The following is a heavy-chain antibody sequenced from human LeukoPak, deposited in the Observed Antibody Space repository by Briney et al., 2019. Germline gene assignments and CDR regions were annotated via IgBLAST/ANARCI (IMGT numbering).Heavy chain of an antibody. CDR3: ARDLRDSSGYYHVYYFDY. V-gene: IGHV1-46*01. D-gene: IGHD3-22*01. CDR2: INPSGGST. J-gene: IGHJ4*02. Sequence: GASVKVSCKASGYTFTSYYMHWVRQAPGQGLEWMGIINPSGGSTSYAQKFQGRVTMTRDTSTSTVYMELSSLRSEDTAVYYCARDLRDSSGYYHVYYFDYWGQGTLVTVSS. CDR1: GYTFTSYY.